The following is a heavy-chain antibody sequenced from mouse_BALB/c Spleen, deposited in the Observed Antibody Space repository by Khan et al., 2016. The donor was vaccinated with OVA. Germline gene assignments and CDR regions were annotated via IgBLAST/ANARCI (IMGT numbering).Heavy chain of an antibody. CDR3: ARTKGGENAMDY. J-gene: IGHJ4*01. CDR1: GFSLTSYG. Sequence: QVQLKQSGPGLVAPSQSLSITCTVSGFSLTSYGVHWVRQPPGKGLEWLRVIWAGGSTNYNSALMSRLSISKDNSKSQVFLKMNSLQTEDTAMYYCARTKGGENAMDYWGQGTSVNVSS. V-gene: IGHV2-9*02. CDR2: IWAGGST.